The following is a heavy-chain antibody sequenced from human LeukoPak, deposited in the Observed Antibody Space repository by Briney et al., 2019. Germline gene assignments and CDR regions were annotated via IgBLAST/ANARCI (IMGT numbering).Heavy chain of an antibody. D-gene: IGHD1-14*01. Sequence: GSLRLSCATSGFPFSYYSMTGVRQAPGKGLEWVANIKTDGSEKYYVDSMKGRFPIFRDNAQNSLYLQMNGLRGEDTAVYYCARSYNASYYYYMDAWGKGTTVTVSS. CDR3: ARSYNASYYYYMDA. V-gene: IGHV3-7*01. J-gene: IGHJ6*03. CDR2: IKTDGSEK. CDR1: GFPFSYYS.